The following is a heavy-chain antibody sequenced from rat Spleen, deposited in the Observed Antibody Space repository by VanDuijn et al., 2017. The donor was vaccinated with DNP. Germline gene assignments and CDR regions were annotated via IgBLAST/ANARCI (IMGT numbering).Heavy chain of an antibody. CDR3: AKNSGYYFDY. D-gene: IGHD4-3*01. J-gene: IGHJ2*01. Sequence: EVQLVESGGGLVQPGRSLKLSCAASGFTFSDYNMAWVRQAPKKGLEWVATISYDGGSTYHRDSVKGRFTISRDNAKSSLYLQMNSLKSEDTATYYCAKNSGYYFDYWGQGVMVTVSS. CDR2: ISYDGGST. V-gene: IGHV5-7*01. CDR1: GFTFSDYN.